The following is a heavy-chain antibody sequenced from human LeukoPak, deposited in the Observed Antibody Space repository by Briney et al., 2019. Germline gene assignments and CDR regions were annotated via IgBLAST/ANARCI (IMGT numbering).Heavy chain of an antibody. CDR3: AGALAGGLEFTFAY. CDR1: GITLSSYY. J-gene: IGHJ4*02. D-gene: IGHD3-16*01. CDR2: IKQDGSAK. V-gene: IGHV3-7*01. Sequence: GGSLRLSCAASGITLSSYYMSWVRQAPGKGLEWVANIKQDGSAKYYVDSVKGRFTISRDNAKNSLHLQMNSLRAEDTAVYFCAGALAGGLEFTFAYWGQGVLVTVSS.